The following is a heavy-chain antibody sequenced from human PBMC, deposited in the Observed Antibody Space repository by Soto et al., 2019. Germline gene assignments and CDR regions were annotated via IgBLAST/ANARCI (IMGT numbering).Heavy chain of an antibody. CDR1: GGSISSSSCY. J-gene: IGHJ3*02. Sequence: SETLCVTCTVAGGSISSSSCYWGWIRQPPGKGLEWIGSIYYSGSTYYNPSLKSRVTISVDTSKNQFSLKLSSVTAADTAVYYCARLSKGYCSSTSCYFDAFDIWGQGTMVTVSS. CDR2: IYYSGST. CDR3: ARLSKGYCSSTSCYFDAFDI. V-gene: IGHV4-39*01. D-gene: IGHD2-2*01.